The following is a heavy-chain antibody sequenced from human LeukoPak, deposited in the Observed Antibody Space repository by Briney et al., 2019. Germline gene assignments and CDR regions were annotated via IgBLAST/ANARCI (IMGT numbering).Heavy chain of an antibody. D-gene: IGHD2-2*01. CDR1: GFTFSSYA. CDR3: AKGMGAAAIPGPADY. J-gene: IGHJ4*02. CDR2: ISGSGGST. Sequence: GGSLRLSCAASGFTFSSYAMSWGRPAPGKGLEWVSAISGSGGSTYYADSVKGRFTISRDNSKNTLYLQMNSLRAEDTAVYYCAKGMGAAAIPGPADYWGQGTLVTVSS. V-gene: IGHV3-23*01.